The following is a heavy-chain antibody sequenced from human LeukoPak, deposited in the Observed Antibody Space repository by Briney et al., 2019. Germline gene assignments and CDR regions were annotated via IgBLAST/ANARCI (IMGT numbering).Heavy chain of an antibody. Sequence: SETLSLTCAVYGGSFSGYYWSWIRQPPGKGLEWIGEINHSGSTNYNPSLKSRVTISVDTSKNQFSLKLSSVTAADTAVYYCARGGRIAAAGTGYFDYWGQGTLVSVSS. D-gene: IGHD6-13*01. J-gene: IGHJ4*02. CDR1: GGSFSGYY. CDR3: ARGGRIAAAGTGYFDY. V-gene: IGHV4-34*01. CDR2: INHSGST.